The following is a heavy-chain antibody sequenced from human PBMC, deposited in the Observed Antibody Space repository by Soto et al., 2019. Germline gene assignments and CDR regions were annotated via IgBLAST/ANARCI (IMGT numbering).Heavy chain of an antibody. V-gene: IGHV3-30*18. J-gene: IGHJ6*02. CDR2: ISYDGSNK. CDR1: GFSFSSYG. CDR3: AKDLRPYHDFWSGYSNHYYYGMDV. D-gene: IGHD3-3*01. Sequence: XVCLRLSCAACGFSFSSYGVHWVGQAPGKGLEWVAVISYDGSNKYYADSVKGRFTISRDNSKNTLYLQMNSLRAEDTAVYYCAKDLRPYHDFWSGYSNHYYYGMDVCGQGTTVTVSS.